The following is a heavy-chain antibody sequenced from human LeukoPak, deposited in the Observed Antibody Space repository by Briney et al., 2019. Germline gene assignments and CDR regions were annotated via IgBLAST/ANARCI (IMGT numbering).Heavy chain of an antibody. CDR2: INHSGST. D-gene: IGHD6-19*01. CDR1: GGSFSGYY. CDR3: ARQLDSSGWYGFDY. Sequence: PSETLSLTCAVYGGSFSGYYWSWIRQPPGKGLEWIGEINHSGSTNYNPSLKSRVTISVDTSKNQFSLKLSSVTAADTAVYYCARQLDSSGWYGFDYWGQGTLVTVSS. V-gene: IGHV4-34*01. J-gene: IGHJ4*02.